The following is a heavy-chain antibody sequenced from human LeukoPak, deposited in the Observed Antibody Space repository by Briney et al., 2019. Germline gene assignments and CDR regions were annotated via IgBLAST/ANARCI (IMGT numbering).Heavy chain of an antibody. V-gene: IGHV3-48*03. CDR3: ARSPGISVTGVDDAFDI. Sequence: GGSLRLFCAASGFTLSSYEMNWVRQAPGKGLEWVSYISSNGSTIYHADSVKGRITISRDHAKNSLYLQMNSLSAEDTAVYYCARSPGISVTGVDDAFDIWGEGTMVTVSS. CDR1: GFTLSSYE. J-gene: IGHJ3*02. D-gene: IGHD6-19*01. CDR2: ISSNGSTI.